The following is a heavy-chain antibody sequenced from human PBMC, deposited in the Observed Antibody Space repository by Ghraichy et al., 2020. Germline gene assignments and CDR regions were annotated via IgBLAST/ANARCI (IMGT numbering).Heavy chain of an antibody. CDR3: ASANVGYCGYVDY. CDR2: INHSGST. D-gene: IGHD2-15*01. J-gene: IGHJ4*02. Sequence: SETLSLTCAVYGGSFSGYYWSWIRQPPGKGLEWIGEINHSGSTNYNPSLKSRVNISVDTSKNQFSLKLSSVTAADTAVYYCASANVGYCGYVDYWGQGTLVNVSS. V-gene: IGHV4-34*01. CDR1: GGSFSGYY.